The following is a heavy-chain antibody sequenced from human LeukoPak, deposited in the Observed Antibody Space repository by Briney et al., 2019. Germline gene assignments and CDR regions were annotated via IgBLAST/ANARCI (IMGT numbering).Heavy chain of an antibody. D-gene: IGHD1-26*01. CDR2: ISGSGGST. Sequence: GGSLRLSCAASGFTFSSYAMSWVRQAPGKGLEWVSAISGSGGSTYYADSVKGRFTISSDNAKNSLYLQINSPRVEDTAVYYCASLAGGYFFDHWGQGTLVTVSS. V-gene: IGHV3-23*01. CDR1: GFTFSSYA. J-gene: IGHJ4*02. CDR3: ASLAGGYFFDH.